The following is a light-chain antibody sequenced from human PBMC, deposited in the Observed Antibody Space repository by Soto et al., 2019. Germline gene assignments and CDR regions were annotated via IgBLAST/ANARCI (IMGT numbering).Light chain of an antibody. Sequence: QSALTQPASVSGAPGQSITISCTGNNSDVGGYNYVSWYQQHPGKAPKLMIYEVSNRPSGVSDRFSGSKSGNTASLTISGVQAEDEADYYCSSYTTSSAHWVFGGGTKLTVL. CDR1: NSDVGGYNY. J-gene: IGLJ3*02. CDR3: SSYTTSSAHWV. CDR2: EVS. V-gene: IGLV2-14*01.